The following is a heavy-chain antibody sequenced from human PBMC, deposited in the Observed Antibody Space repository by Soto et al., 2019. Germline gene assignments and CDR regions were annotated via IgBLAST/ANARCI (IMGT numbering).Heavy chain of an antibody. CDR2: INWNGGST. CDR3: ARAEKNYAYVPMVV. CDR1: GFTFDDYG. D-gene: IGHD3-16*01. J-gene: IGHJ6*02. V-gene: IGHV3-20*04. Sequence: GGSLRLSCAASGFTFDDYGMSWVRQAPGKGLEWASGINWNGGSTVYADSVKGRFTISRDNAKNSLYLQVNSLRAEDTALYYCARAEKNYAYVPMVVWGQGTTVTVSS.